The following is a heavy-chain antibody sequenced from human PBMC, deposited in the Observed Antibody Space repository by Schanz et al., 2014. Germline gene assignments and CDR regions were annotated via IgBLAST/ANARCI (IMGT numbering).Heavy chain of an antibody. CDR3: ARESSNDIVLVPGAVFDH. Sequence: EMQLLESGGGLVQPGGSLRLSCAASGFPFSDYFMAWIRQPPGRGLEWVSSISYGTSYIYYAESVKGRFTISRDNSKNTVYLQMNSLRPGDTAVYYCARESSNDIVLVPGAVFDHWGQGILVTVSS. CDR2: ISYGTSYI. V-gene: IGHV3-21*01. CDR1: GFPFSDYF. D-gene: IGHD2-2*01. J-gene: IGHJ4*02.